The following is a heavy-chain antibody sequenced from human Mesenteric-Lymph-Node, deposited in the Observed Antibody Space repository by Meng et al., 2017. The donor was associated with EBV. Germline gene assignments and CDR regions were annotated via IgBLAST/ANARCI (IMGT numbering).Heavy chain of an antibody. D-gene: IGHD3-3*01. CDR2: MNPNSGDT. Sequence: QVQLLHAGAEVKKPGSSVKVSCKASGYTFSSYYMHWVRQATGQGLEWMGWMNPNSGDTGSAQKFQGRVTMTRNTSISTAYMELNSLTSDDTAVYYCSRDSIYDGQDYWGQGTLVTVSS. V-gene: IGHV1-8*02. CDR3: SRDSIYDGQDY. CDR1: GYTFSSYY. J-gene: IGHJ4*02.